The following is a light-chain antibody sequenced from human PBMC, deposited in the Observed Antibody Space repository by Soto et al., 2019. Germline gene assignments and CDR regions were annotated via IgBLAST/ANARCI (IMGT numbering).Light chain of an antibody. CDR1: QSVSRN. Sequence: EIVMTQSPATLSVSPGESATLSCRASQSVSRNLAWYQQKPGRTPRLLIYGASTRATGIPARFSGSGSGTEFTLTISSLQSEDFAVYYCQQYNDWPPKQYTFGQGTKLEVK. CDR2: GAS. CDR3: QQYNDWPPKQYT. J-gene: IGKJ2*01. V-gene: IGKV3-15*01.